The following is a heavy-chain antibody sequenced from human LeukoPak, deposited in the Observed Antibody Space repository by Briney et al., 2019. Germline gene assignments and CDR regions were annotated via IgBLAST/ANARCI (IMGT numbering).Heavy chain of an antibody. Sequence: GGSLRLSCAASEFTFSDYFMTWIRQTPGKGLEWVSYISSSGNTIYYADSVKGRFTISRDNSKNSLYLLMNSLRAEDTAIYYCARMVRGVDFDSWGQGTLVTVSS. CDR1: EFTFSDYF. CDR3: ARMVRGVDFDS. D-gene: IGHD3-10*01. CDR2: ISSSGNTI. V-gene: IGHV3-11*04. J-gene: IGHJ4*02.